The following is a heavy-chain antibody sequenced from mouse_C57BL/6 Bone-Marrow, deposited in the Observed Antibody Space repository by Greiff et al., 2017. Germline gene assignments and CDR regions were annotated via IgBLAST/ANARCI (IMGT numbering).Heavy chain of an antibody. CDR3: ARSERVYYYGSSYDYYARDY. CDR2: IDPSDSYT. V-gene: IGHV1-69*01. Sequence: VQLQQPGAELVMPGASVKLSCKASGYTFTSYWMHWVKQRPGQGLEWIGEIDPSDSYTNYNQKFKGKSTLTVDKSSSTAYMQLSSPTSEDSAVXYYARSERVYYYGSSYDYYARDYWGQGTSVTVSS. J-gene: IGHJ4*01. D-gene: IGHD1-1*01. CDR1: GYTFTSYW.